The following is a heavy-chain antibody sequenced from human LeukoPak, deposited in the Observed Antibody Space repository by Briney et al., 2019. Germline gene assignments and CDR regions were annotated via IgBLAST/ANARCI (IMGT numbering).Heavy chain of an antibody. V-gene: IGHV3-7*01. Sequence: GGSLRLSCAASGFTFSRAWMSWVRQAPGKGLEWVANIKEDGSEDYYADSVKGRFAISKDNAKNSLYLQMNNLRAEDTAMYYCARDRGYFYDQLDYWGQGTLVTVSS. CDR3: ARDRGYFYDQLDY. CDR2: IKEDGSED. D-gene: IGHD2/OR15-2a*01. CDR1: GFTFSRAW. J-gene: IGHJ4*02.